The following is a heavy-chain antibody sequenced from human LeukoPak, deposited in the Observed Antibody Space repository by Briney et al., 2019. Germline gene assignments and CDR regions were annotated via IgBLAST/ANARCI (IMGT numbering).Heavy chain of an antibody. D-gene: IGHD4-17*01. V-gene: IGHV3-23*01. CDR1: GFTLSYYA. J-gene: IGHJ4*02. Sequence: PGGSLRLSCAASGFTLSYYAMSWVRQAPXXGLEWVSVTSASGDSTYYADSVKGRFTISRDNSKSTLYLQMNSLRAEDTAVYYCAKHPYGFDSWGQGTLVTVSS. CDR2: TSASGDST. CDR3: AKHPYGFDS.